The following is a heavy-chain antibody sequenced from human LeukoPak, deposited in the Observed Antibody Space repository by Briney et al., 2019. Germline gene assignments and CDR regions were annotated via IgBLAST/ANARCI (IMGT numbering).Heavy chain of an antibody. V-gene: IGHV6-1*01. CDR1: GDSVSSNSAA. D-gene: IGHD1-7*01. CDR3: VRVLTGTTAPSDAFDI. Sequence: SQTLSLTCAISGDSVSSNSAAWNWIRQSPSRGLEWLGRTYYRSKWYNDYAVSVKSRITINPDTSKNQFYLQLNSVTPEDTAVYYCVRVLTGTTAPSDAFDIWGQGTMVTVSS. CDR2: TYYRSKWYN. J-gene: IGHJ3*02.